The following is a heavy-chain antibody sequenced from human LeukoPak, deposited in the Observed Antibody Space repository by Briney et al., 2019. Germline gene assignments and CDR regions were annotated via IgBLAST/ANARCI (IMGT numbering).Heavy chain of an antibody. Sequence: SETLSLTCTVSGGSISSSSYYWGWIRQPPGKGLEWIGSIYYSGSTYYNPSLKSRVTISVDTSKNQFSLELSSVTAADTAVYYCARDRAYCTNGVCYNGFDPWGQGTLVTVSS. D-gene: IGHD2-8*01. V-gene: IGHV4-39*02. CDR2: IYYSGST. CDR1: GGSISSSSYY. J-gene: IGHJ5*02. CDR3: ARDRAYCTNGVCYNGFDP.